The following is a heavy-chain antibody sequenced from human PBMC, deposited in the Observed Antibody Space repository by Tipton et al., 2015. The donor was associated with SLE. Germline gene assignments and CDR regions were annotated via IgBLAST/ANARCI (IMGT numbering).Heavy chain of an antibody. J-gene: IGHJ3*02. D-gene: IGHD1-26*01. CDR1: GGSIRSNY. V-gene: IGHV4-4*07. CDR2: IFRNGNT. Sequence: LRLSCTVSGGSIRSNYWSWIRQPAGKGLEWIGRIFRNGNTNYNPSLKSRVIMSVDTSKNQFSLKLGSVTAADTALYYCARENGWEILRGNAFDIWGPGTMVTVSS. CDR3: ARENGWEILRGNAFDI.